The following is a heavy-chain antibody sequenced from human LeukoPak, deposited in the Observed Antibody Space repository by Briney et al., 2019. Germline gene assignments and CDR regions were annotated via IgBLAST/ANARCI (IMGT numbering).Heavy chain of an antibody. J-gene: IGHJ6*03. V-gene: IGHV3-66*01. CDR2: IYSGGTT. CDR1: GFTVSSNY. Sequence: GGSLRLSCAASGFTVSSNYMSWVRQAPGKGLEWVSVIYSGGTTYYADSVKGRFTISRDNSKNTLYLQMNSLRAEDTAVYYCAKDGGMKSYYYYMDVWGKGTTVTVSS. D-gene: IGHD3-16*01. CDR3: AKDGGMKSYYYYMDV.